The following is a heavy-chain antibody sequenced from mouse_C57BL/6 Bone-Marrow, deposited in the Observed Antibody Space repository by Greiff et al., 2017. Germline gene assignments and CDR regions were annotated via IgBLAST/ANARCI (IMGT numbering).Heavy chain of an antibody. CDR1: GYTFTDYY. V-gene: IGHV1-19*01. CDR3: ARETAAWFAY. CDR2: INPYNGGT. Sequence: VQLQQSGPVLVKPGASVKMSCKASGYTFTDYYMNWVKQSHGKSLEWIGVINPYNGGTSYNQKFKGKATLTVDKSSSTAYMELNSLTSEDSAVYDCARETAAWFAYWGQGTLVTVSA. J-gene: IGHJ3*01.